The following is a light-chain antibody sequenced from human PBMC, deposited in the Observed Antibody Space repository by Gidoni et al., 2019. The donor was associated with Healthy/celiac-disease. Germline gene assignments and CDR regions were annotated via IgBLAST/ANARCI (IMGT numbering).Light chain of an antibody. CDR2: GAS. Sequence: SCRASQSVSSSYLAWYQQKPGQPPRLLIYGASSRATVIPDRFSGSGSGTDFTLTISRLGPEDFAVYYCQQYGSSPTFGGXTKVEIK. CDR1: QSVSSSY. V-gene: IGKV3-20*01. J-gene: IGKJ4*01. CDR3: QQYGSSPT.